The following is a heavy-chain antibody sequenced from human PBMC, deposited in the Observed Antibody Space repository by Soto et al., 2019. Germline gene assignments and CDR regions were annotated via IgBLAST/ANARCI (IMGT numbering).Heavy chain of an antibody. CDR1: GYTFTSYG. D-gene: IGHD6-19*01. Sequence: GXSVKISSKASGYTFTSYGIRWVRQAPGQGLEWMGWISAYNGNTNYAQKLQGRVTMTTDTSTSTAYMELRSLRSDDTAVYYCARVYSSGANWFDHWGQGPLATVSS. CDR3: ARVYSSGANWFDH. V-gene: IGHV1-18*04. CDR2: ISAYNGNT. J-gene: IGHJ5*02.